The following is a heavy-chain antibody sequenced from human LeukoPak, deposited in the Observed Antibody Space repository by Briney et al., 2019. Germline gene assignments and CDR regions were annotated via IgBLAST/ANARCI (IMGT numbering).Heavy chain of an antibody. CDR3: ASLAARPVYAFDI. V-gene: IGHV3-53*01. CDR1: GFTVSSNY. CDR2: IYSGGST. D-gene: IGHD6-6*01. J-gene: IGHJ3*02. Sequence: GGSLRLSCAASGFTVSSNYMSWVRQAPGKGLEWVSVIYSGGSTYYADSVKGRFTISRDNSKNTLYLQMSSLRAEDTAVYYCASLAARPVYAFDIWGQGTMVTVSS.